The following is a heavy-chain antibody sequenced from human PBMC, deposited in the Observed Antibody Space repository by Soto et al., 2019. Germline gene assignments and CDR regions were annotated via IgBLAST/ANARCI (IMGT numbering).Heavy chain of an antibody. J-gene: IGHJ3*02. CDR1: GGSISSITYF. V-gene: IGHV4-39*01. CDR3: ARPVLDGGTVVTPSSVVAFDI. CDR2: INYGGST. D-gene: IGHD2-21*02. Sequence: SETLSLTCTVSGGSISSITYFWGWIRQSPGKGLECIGSINYGGSTYYNPSLKSRVTISIDTSKKQFSLNLTSVTAADTAVYYCARPVLDGGTVVTPSSVVAFDIWGQGTMVTVSS.